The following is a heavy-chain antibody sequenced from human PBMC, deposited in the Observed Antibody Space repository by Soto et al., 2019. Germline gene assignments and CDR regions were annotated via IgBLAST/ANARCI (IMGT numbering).Heavy chain of an antibody. CDR2: MNPNSGNT. CDR3: ARGPPNPYCSGGSCTAYNWFDP. V-gene: IGHV1-8*01. Sequence: ASVKVSCKASGYTFTSYDINWVRQATGQGLEWMGWMNPNSGNTGYAQKFQGRVTMTRNTSISTAYMELSSLRSEDTAVYYCARGPPNPYCSGGSCTAYNWFDPWGQGTLVTVSS. CDR1: GYTFTSYD. D-gene: IGHD2-15*01. J-gene: IGHJ5*02.